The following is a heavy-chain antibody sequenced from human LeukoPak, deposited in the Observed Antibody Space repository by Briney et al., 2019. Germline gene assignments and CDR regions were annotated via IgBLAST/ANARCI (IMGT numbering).Heavy chain of an antibody. CDR1: GGSISIYY. Sequence: SETLSLTCTVSGGSISIYYWNWIRQPAGKGLEWIGRIYTSGSTKYNPSLKSRVTMSVDTSKNQFSLELSSVTAADTAIYYCARQRHSSGRRFDYWGQGTLVTVSS. CDR2: IYTSGST. D-gene: IGHD6-19*01. V-gene: IGHV4-4*07. J-gene: IGHJ4*02. CDR3: ARQRHSSGRRFDY.